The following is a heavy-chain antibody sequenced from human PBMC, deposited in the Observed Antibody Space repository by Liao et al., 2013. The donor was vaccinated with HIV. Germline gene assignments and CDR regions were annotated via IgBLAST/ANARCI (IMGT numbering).Heavy chain of an antibody. CDR3: ARDKPRDYYDSSGYLDY. J-gene: IGHJ4*02. V-gene: IGHV4-30-4*08. CDR1: GGSISSGDYY. D-gene: IGHD3-22*01. CDR2: IYYSGST. Sequence: QVQLQESGPGLVKPSQTLSLTCTVSGGSISSGDYYWSWIRQPPGKGLEWIGYIYYSGSTYYNPSLKSRVTISVDTSKNQFSLKLSSVTAADTAVYYCARDKPRDYYDSSGYLDYWGQGTLVTVSS.